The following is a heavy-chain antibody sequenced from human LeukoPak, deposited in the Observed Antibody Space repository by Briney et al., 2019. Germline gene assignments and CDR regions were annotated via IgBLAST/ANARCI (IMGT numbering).Heavy chain of an antibody. CDR1: GYTFTGYY. V-gene: IGHV1-2*02. CDR2: INPNSGGT. J-gene: IGHJ6*02. CDR3: ARVYYYDSSGYSVGMDV. D-gene: IGHD3-22*01. Sequence: ASVKVSCKASGYTFTGYYMHWVRQAPGQGLEWMGWINPNSGGTNYAQKFQGRVTMTRGTSISTAYMELSRLRSDDTAVYYCARVYYYDSSGYSVGMDVWGQGTTVTVSS.